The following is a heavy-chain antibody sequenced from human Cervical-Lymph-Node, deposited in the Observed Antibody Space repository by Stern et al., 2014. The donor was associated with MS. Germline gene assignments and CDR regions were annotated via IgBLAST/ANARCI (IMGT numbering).Heavy chain of an antibody. V-gene: IGHV3-49*05. CDR2: IRRTPYGGTT. Sequence: EVQLLQSGGGLVKPGRSLRLSCTASGFTFRDYGMSWFRQAPGKGLEWVGFIRRTPYGGTTEYGASVKGRFTISRDDSKSIAYLQMNSLKTEDTAVYYCARGMSVLSYYYGMDVWGQGTTVTVSS. CDR1: GFTFRDYG. D-gene: IGHD2/OR15-2a*01. CDR3: ARGMSVLSYYYGMDV. J-gene: IGHJ6*02.